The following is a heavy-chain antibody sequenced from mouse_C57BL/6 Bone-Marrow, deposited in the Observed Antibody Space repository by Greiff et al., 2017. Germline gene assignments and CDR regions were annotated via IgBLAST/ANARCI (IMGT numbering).Heavy chain of an antibody. CDR2: IYPRSGNT. D-gene: IGHD2-1*01. Sequence: VKLVESGAELARPGASVKLSCKASGYTFTSYGISWVKQRTGQGLEWIGEIYPRSGNTYYNEKFKGKATLTADKSSSTAYMELRSLTSEDSAVYFCARVYYGNYVDYWGQGTTLTVSS. CDR1: GYTFTSYG. CDR3: ARVYYGNYVDY. V-gene: IGHV1-81*01. J-gene: IGHJ2*01.